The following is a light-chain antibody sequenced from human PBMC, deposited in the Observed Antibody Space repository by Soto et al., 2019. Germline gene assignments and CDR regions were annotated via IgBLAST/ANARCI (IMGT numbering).Light chain of an antibody. CDR2: GAS. V-gene: IGKV3-20*01. Sequence: DIVLTKSPATLSFSLGDRATLSCGASQSVRSANCAWAQQKPGPATTPLIHGASSSATGIRDRFSGSGSGTVTTLTINILEPDDFAVSYCHQYGNSPQTFGQGTKVDIK. CDR1: QSVRSAN. J-gene: IGKJ1*01. CDR3: HQYGNSPQT.